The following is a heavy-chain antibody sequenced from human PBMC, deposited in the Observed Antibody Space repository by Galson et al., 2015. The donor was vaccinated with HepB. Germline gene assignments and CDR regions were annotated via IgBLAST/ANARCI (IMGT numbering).Heavy chain of an antibody. D-gene: IGHD3-16*02. J-gene: IGHJ4*02. CDR3: AKDPLPDYDWGRYRSPDTAQFES. V-gene: IGHV3-23*01. Sequence: SLRLSCAASGFTFYNYGMSWVRQAPGKGLEWVSSISGGGDRIHYVDSVRGRFIISRDTSKTTMFLQMNSLRVEDTAVYYCAKDPLPDYDWGRYRSPDTAQFESWGQGTLVAVSS. CDR2: ISGGGDRI. CDR1: GFTFYNYG.